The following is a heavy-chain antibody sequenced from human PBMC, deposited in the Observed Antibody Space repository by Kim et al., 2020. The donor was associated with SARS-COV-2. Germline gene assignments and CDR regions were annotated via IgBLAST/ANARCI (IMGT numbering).Heavy chain of an antibody. Sequence: GGSLRLSCVASGFAFTNSYMSWIRQAPGKGLDWLTFISDSSTDIYYADSVKGRFTISRDNAKNSLYLQMNGLRGDDTAVYYCARVAYSSIDYWGRGTLVTVSS. J-gene: IGHJ4*02. CDR3: ARVAYSSIDY. D-gene: IGHD3-16*01. CDR1: GFAFTNSY. V-gene: IGHV3-11*01. CDR2: ISDSSTDI.